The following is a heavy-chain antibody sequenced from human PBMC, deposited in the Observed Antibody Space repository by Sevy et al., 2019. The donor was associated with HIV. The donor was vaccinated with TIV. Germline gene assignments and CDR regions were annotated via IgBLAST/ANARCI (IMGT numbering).Heavy chain of an antibody. D-gene: IGHD3-3*01. J-gene: IGHJ6*02. CDR3: ARAPTEFWTGSMDV. CDR1: GYAFTGYY. Sequence: ASVKVSCKASGYAFTGYYIHWVRQAPGQGLEWMGRINPISGGTDDSQHFQGRVTMTRDTSIRTAYMDITRLTSDDTAVYYCARAPTEFWTGSMDVWGQGTVVTVSS. V-gene: IGHV1-2*06. CDR2: INPISGGT.